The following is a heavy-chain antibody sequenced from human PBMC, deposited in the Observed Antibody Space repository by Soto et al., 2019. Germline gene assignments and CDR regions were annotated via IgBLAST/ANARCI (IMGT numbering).Heavy chain of an antibody. V-gene: IGHV4-4*07. J-gene: IGHJ6*02. CDR2: IYTSGST. D-gene: IGHD6-6*01. Sequence: SETLSLTCTVSGGSISSYYWSWIRQPAGKGLEWIGRIYTSGSTNYNPSLKSRVTMSVDTSKNQFSLKLGSVTAADTAVYYCARVPIAAPGHYGMDVWGQGTTVTVSS. CDR3: ARVPIAAPGHYGMDV. CDR1: GGSISSYY.